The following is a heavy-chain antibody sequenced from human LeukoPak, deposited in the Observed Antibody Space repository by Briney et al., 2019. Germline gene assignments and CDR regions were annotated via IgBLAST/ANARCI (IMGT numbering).Heavy chain of an antibody. J-gene: IGHJ4*02. V-gene: IGHV1-18*01. CDR1: GYTFTSYG. Sequence: ASVKVSCKASGYTFTSYGISWVRQAPGRGLEWMGWISAYNGNTNYAQKLQGRVTMTTDTSTSTAYMELRSLRSDDTAVYYCARYDRYCSGGDCHYYFDYWGQGTLVTVSS. CDR3: ARYDRYCSGGDCHYYFDY. D-gene: IGHD2-15*01. CDR2: ISAYNGNT.